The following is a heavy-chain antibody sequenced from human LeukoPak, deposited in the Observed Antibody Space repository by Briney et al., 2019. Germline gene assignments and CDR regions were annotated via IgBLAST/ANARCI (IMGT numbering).Heavy chain of an antibody. CDR3: ASAGGDSRSPLPFYY. Sequence: GGSLRLSCAASGFTVSSNYMSWVRQAPGKGLEWVSVIYSGGSTYYADSVKGRFTIYRDNSKNTLYLQMNSLRAEDTAVYYCASAGGDSRSPLPFYYWGQGTLVTVSS. D-gene: IGHD6-6*01. V-gene: IGHV3-53*01. CDR2: IYSGGST. J-gene: IGHJ4*02. CDR1: GFTVSSNY.